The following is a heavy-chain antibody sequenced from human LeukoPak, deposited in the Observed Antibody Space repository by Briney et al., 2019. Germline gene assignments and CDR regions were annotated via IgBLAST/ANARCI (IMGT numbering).Heavy chain of an antibody. J-gene: IGHJ4*02. D-gene: IGHD2-2*01. Sequence: PGGSLRLSCVASGFTFDDFGLSWVRQVPGRGLEWVVRICWNGANTGYADSVKGRFTISRDNAENSLFLQMNSLTADDTALYYCARDHRSSTTCYFEDWGQGTLVTVSS. CDR1: GFTFDDFG. CDR2: ICWNGANT. CDR3: ARDHRSSTTCYFED. V-gene: IGHV3-20*04.